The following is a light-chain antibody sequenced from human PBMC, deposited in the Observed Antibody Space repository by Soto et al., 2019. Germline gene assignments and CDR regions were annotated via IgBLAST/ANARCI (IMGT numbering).Light chain of an antibody. V-gene: IGKV1-39*01. CDR1: QSIRTS. CDR2: GAS. Sequence: QMTQSPSSLSASVGARITITCRASQSIRTSLNWYQQKPGKAPRLLIYGASTLQSGVPSRFSGSGSATDFTLTVSSLQPEDSAIYYCQQSYTTPQTFGQGTKVEV. CDR3: QQSYTTPQT. J-gene: IGKJ1*01.